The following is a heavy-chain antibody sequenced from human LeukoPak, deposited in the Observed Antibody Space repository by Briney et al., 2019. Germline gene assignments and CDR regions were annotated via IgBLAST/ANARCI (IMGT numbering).Heavy chain of an antibody. D-gene: IGHD4-17*01. V-gene: IGHV4-59*08. Sequence: VKPSETLSLTCTVSGGSISSYYWSWIRQPPGKGLEWIGYIYYSGSTNYNPSLKSRVTISVDTSKNQSSLKLSSVTAADTAVYYCARVRYGDYGWYFDLWGRGTLVTVSS. J-gene: IGHJ2*01. CDR3: ARVRYGDYGWYFDL. CDR2: IYYSGST. CDR1: GGSISSYY.